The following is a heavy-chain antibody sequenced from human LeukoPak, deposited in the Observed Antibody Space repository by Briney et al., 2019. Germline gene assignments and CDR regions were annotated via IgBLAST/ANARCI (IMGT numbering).Heavy chain of an antibody. Sequence: GGSLRLSCAASGFTFSNSAMSWVRQAPGKGLEWVATLSGSGITTYYADSVKGRFTISRDNSTNTPYLQMHSLRAEETAVYYCAKGLYSRGWSYFDYWGHGTLVTVSS. CDR1: GFTFSNSA. V-gene: IGHV3-23*01. J-gene: IGHJ4*01. D-gene: IGHD6-19*01. CDR3: AKGLYSRGWSYFDY. CDR2: LSGSGITT.